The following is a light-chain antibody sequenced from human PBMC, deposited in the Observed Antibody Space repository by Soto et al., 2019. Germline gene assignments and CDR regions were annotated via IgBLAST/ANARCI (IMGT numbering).Light chain of an antibody. CDR1: QSVCSNY. J-gene: IGKJ1*01. Sequence: ESVLTQSTGTLSLSPGERATLSCRASQSVCSNYLAWYQQKPGQAPRLLIYGASTRATVIPDRFSGSGSGTDFALTISRLEPDDAAVYYCQQYGSSPTWTFGQGTKVEIK. CDR3: QQYGSSPTWT. CDR2: GAS. V-gene: IGKV3-20*01.